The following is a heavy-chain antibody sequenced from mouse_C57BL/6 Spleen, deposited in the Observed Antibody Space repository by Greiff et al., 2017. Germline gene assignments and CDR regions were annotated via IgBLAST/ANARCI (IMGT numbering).Heavy chain of an antibody. CDR1: GYTFTDYY. Sequence: EVQLQQSGPVLVKPGASVKMSCKASGYTFTDYYMNWVKQSHGKSLEWIGVINPYNGGTSYNQKFKGKATLTVDKSSSTAYMELNSLTSEDSAVYYCARLRDLGLLDYWGQGTTLTVSS. CDR3: ARLRDLGLLDY. CDR2: INPYNGGT. D-gene: IGHD2-4*01. J-gene: IGHJ2*01. V-gene: IGHV1-19*01.